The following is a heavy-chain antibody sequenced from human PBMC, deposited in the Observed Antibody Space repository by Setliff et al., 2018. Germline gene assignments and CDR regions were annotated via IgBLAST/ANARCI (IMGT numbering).Heavy chain of an antibody. J-gene: IGHJ4*02. V-gene: IGHV4-31*03. CDR3: ASVDIVLMVYAL. Sequence: SETLSLTCTVSGGSISSGGYYWSWIRQHPGKGLEWIGYIYYSGSTYYNPSLKSRVTISVDTSKNQFSLKLSSVTAADTAVYYCASVDIVLMVYALWGQGTQVTVSS. CDR2: IYYSGST. CDR1: GGSISSGGYY. D-gene: IGHD2-8*01.